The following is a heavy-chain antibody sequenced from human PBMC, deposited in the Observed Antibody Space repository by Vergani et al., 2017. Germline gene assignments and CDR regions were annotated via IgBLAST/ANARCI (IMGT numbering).Heavy chain of an antibody. V-gene: IGHV1-8*01. CDR1: GYTFTSYD. CDR3: SIPYYYDSSGYYLVAGYFDL. J-gene: IGHJ2*01. CDR2: MNPNSGNT. D-gene: IGHD3-22*01. Sequence: QVQLVQSGAEVKKPGASVKVSCKASGYTFTSYDINWVRQATGQGLEWMGWMNPNSGNTGYAQKFQGRVTMTRNTSISTAYMKLRSLRSDDTAVYYCSIPYYYDSSGYYLVAGYFDLWGRGTLVTVSS.